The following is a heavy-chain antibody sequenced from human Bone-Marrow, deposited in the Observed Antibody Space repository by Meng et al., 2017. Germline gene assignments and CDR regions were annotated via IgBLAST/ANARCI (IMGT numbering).Heavy chain of an antibody. CDR1: GFTFSSYG. J-gene: IGHJ4*02. CDR3: ARAWDGSGIYYFTGSDY. CDR2: IWYDGSNE. Sequence: GGSLRLSCAASGFTFSSYGMNWVRQAPGKGLEWLALIWYDGSNEYYADSVKGRFTISRDNSKNTLYLQMNSLRAEDTAVYYCARAWDGSGIYYFTGSDYWGQGTLVTVSS. V-gene: IGHV3-33*01. D-gene: IGHD3-10*01.